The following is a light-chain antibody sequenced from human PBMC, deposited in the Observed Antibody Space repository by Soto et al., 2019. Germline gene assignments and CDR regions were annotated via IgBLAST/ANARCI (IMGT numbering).Light chain of an antibody. CDR3: QQYGSSPLWT. CDR1: QSVSSSY. Sequence: EIVLTQSPGTLSLSPGGGATLSCRASQSVSSSYLAWYQQKPGQAPRLLIYGASSRATGIPDRFSGSGSGTDFTLTISRLEPEDFAVYYCQQYGSSPLWTLGQGTKVDIK. CDR2: GAS. J-gene: IGKJ1*01. V-gene: IGKV3-20*01.